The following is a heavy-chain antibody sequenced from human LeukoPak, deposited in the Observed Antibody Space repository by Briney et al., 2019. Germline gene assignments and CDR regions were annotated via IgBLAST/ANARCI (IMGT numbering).Heavy chain of an antibody. D-gene: IGHD5-18*01. CDR1: GGSISSYY. CDR2: IYTSGST. Sequence: SETLSLTCTVSGGSISSYYWSWIRQPAGKGLEWIGRIYTSGSTNYNPSLKSQVTMSVDTSKNQFSLKLSSVTAADTAVYYCARVDSYGFSFWFDPWGQGTLVTVSS. V-gene: IGHV4-4*07. J-gene: IGHJ5*02. CDR3: ARVDSYGFSFWFDP.